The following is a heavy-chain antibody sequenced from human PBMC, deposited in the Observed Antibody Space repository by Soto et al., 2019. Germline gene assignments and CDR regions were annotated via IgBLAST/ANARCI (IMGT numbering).Heavy chain of an antibody. D-gene: IGHD3-22*01. CDR3: ARTVSYYYDSRGI. CDR1: GGSISSYY. Sequence: QVQLQESGPGLVKPSETLSLTCTVSGGSISSYYWSWIRQPPGKGLEWIGYIYYSGSTNYNPSLNSRVXXSXDXXKNQFSLKLSSVTAADTAVYYCARTVSYYYDSRGIWGQGTLVTVSS. V-gene: IGHV4-59*01. J-gene: IGHJ4*02. CDR2: IYYSGST.